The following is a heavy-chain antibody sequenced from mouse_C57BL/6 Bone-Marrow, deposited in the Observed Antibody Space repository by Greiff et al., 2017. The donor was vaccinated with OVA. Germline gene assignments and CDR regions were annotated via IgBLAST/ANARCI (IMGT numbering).Heavy chain of an antibody. J-gene: IGHJ1*03. V-gene: IGHV1-42*01. Sequence: VQLKQSGPELVKPGASVKISCKASGYSFTGYYMNWVKQSPEKSLEWIGEINPSTGGTTYNQKFKAKATLTVDKSSSTAYMQLKSLTSEDSAVYYCARPTTDWYFDVWGTGTTVTVSS. CDR3: ARPTTDWYFDV. CDR1: GYSFTGYY. D-gene: IGHD4-1*02. CDR2: INPSTGGT.